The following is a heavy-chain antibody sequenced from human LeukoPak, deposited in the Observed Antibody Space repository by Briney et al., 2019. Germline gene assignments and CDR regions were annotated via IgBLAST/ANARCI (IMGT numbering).Heavy chain of an antibody. CDR1: GXTFSSYW. CDR3: ATELGTYYYDSSGYYHPDY. J-gene: IGHJ4*02. Sequence: GGSLRLSCAASGXTFSSYWMHWVRQAPGKGLVWVSRINSDGSSTSYADSVKGRFTISRDNAKNTLYLQMNSLRAEDTAVYYCATELGTYYYDSSGYYHPDYWGQGTLVTVSS. D-gene: IGHD3-22*01. CDR2: INSDGSST. V-gene: IGHV3-74*01.